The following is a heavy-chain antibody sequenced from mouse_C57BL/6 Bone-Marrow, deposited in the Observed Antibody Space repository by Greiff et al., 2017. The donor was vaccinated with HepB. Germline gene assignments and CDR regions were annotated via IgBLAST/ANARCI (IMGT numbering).Heavy chain of an antibody. CDR3: ARVYYGSPYFDY. CDR2: IRNKANGYTT. V-gene: IGHV7-3*01. CDR1: GFTFTDYY. J-gene: IGHJ2*01. Sequence: EVKLMESGGGLVQPGGSLSLSCAASGFTFTDYYMSWVRQPPGKALEWLGFIRNKANGYTTEYSASVKGRFTISRDNSQSILYLQMNALRAEDSATYYCARVYYGSPYFDYWGQGTTLTVSS. D-gene: IGHD2-2*01.